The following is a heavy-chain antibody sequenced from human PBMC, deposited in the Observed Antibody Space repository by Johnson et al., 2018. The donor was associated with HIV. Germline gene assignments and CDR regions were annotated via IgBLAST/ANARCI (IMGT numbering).Heavy chain of an antibody. J-gene: IGHJ3*02. CDR1: GFTFSTYG. Sequence: SLRLSCAASGFTFSTYGMHWVRQAPGKGLEWLAVIWYDGSNKYYADSVKGRFTVSRDNSKSTLYLQMSSLRAEDMAVYYCAREPWSHDAFDIWGQGTMVTVSS. V-gene: IGHV3-33*01. CDR2: IWYDGSNK. D-gene: IGHD2-8*02. CDR3: AREPWSHDAFDI.